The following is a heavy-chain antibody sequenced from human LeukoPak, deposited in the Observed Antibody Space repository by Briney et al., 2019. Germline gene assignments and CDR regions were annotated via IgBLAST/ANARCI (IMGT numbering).Heavy chain of an antibody. J-gene: IGHJ5*02. V-gene: IGHV3-33*06. CDR1: GFTFSSYG. CDR3: AKGPTTGINWFDP. Sequence: PGGSLRLSCAASGFTFSSYGMHWVRQAPGKGLEWVAVIWYDGSNKYYADSVKGRFTISRDNSKNTLYLQMNSLRAEDTAVYYCAKGPTTGINWFDPWGQGTLVTVSS. CDR2: IWYDGSNK. D-gene: IGHD4-17*01.